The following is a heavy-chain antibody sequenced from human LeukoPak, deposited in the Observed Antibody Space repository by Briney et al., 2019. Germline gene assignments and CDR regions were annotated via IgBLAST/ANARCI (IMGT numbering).Heavy chain of an antibody. J-gene: IGHJ6*03. D-gene: IGHD5-12*01. Sequence: GGSLRLSCAASGFTVSSNYMSWVRQAPGKGLEWVSVIYSGGSTYYADSVKGRFTISRDNSKNTLYLQMNSLRAEDSAVYYCAKEDAGYSDSDDYYYMDVWGKGTTLIVSS. V-gene: IGHV3-53*01. CDR2: IYSGGST. CDR1: GFTVSSNY. CDR3: AKEDAGYSDSDDYYYMDV.